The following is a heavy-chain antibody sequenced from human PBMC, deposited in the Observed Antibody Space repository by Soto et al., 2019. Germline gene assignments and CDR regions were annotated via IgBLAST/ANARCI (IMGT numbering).Heavy chain of an antibody. CDR1: GFTFSSYW. CDR2: MNEDCGTT. V-gene: IGHV3-74*03. Sequence: GESLRLSCAASGFTFSSYWMHWARQAPGKGLVWVSRMNEDCGTTTYADSVKGRFTISRDNAKNTLYLQMTSLRVEDTAVYYCASDHSGWADVWGKGTTVTVSS. CDR3: ASDHSGWADV. D-gene: IGHD2-15*01. J-gene: IGHJ6*04.